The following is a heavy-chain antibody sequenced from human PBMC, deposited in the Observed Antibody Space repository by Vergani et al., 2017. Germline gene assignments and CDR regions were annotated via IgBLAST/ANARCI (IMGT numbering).Heavy chain of an antibody. CDR3: ARDGIAADYYYYMDV. CDR2: INPSGGST. CDR1: GYTFTSYY. Sequence: QMQLVQSGAEVKKPGASVKVSCKASGYTFTSYYMHWVRQAPGQGLEWMGIINPSGGSTSYAQKFQGRVTMTRDTSTSTVYMELSSLSSEDTAVYYCARDGIAADYYYYMDVWGKGTTVTVSS. J-gene: IGHJ6*03. V-gene: IGHV1-46*01. D-gene: IGHD6-13*01.